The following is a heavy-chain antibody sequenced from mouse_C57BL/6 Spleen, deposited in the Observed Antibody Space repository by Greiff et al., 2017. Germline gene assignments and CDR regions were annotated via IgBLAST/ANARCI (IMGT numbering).Heavy chain of an antibody. D-gene: IGHD1-1*01. CDR1: GYSITSDY. CDR2: ISYSGST. J-gene: IGHJ4*01. Sequence: EVNVVESGPGLAKPSQTLSLTCSVTGYSITSDYWNWIRKFPGNKLEYMGYISYSGSTYYNPSLKSRISITRDTSKNQYYLQWNTVTTEDTATYYCARGGYYGSSIMDYWGQGTSVTVSS. V-gene: IGHV3-8*01. CDR3: ARGGYYGSSIMDY.